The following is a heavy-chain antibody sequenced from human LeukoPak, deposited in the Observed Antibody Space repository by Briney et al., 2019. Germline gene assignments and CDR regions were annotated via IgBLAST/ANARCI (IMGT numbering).Heavy chain of an antibody. Sequence: ASETLSPTCTVSGGSIINYYWSWIRQPPGKGLEWIGYVYYTGSTNYNPSLKSRVTISVDTSKNQFSLKLSSVTAADTAVYYCARVQIGYSYGLFDYWGQGTLVTVSS. V-gene: IGHV4-59*01. CDR1: GGSIINYY. CDR3: ARVQIGYSYGLFDY. J-gene: IGHJ4*02. D-gene: IGHD5-18*01. CDR2: VYYTGST.